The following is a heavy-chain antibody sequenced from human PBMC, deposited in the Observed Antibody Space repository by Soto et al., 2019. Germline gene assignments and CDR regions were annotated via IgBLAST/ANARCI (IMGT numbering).Heavy chain of an antibody. Sequence: GGSLRLSCAASGFTLSSYSMNWVRQAPGKGLEWVSYISSSSSTIYYADSVNGRFTISRDNAKNSLYLQLNSLRDEDTAVYYCARDETVVVAATFDYWGQGTLVTVSS. CDR1: GFTLSSYS. V-gene: IGHV3-48*02. CDR2: ISSSSSTI. J-gene: IGHJ4*02. CDR3: ARDETVVVAATFDY. D-gene: IGHD2-15*01.